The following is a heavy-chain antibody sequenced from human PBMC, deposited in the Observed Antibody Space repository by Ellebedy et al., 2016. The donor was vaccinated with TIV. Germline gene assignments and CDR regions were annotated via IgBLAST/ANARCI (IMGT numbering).Heavy chain of an antibody. CDR2: ISYSGST. CDR3: ARVVWQQPVSYAFDF. V-gene: IGHV4-59*01. D-gene: IGHD6-13*01. J-gene: IGHJ3*01. CDR1: GGSISPYY. Sequence: MPSETLSLTCTVSGGSISPYYWSWIRQPPGKGLEWIGYISYSGSTNYNPSLTSRVTISVDTSKNHFSLRLTSVPAADTAVYYCARVVWQQPVSYAFDFWGQGTMVTVSS.